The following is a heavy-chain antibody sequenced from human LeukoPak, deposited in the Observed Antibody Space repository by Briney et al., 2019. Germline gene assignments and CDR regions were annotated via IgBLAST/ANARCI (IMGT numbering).Heavy chain of an antibody. CDR3: ASLTPLYCGGDCFGFDAFDI. CDR2: IIPIFGTA. D-gene: IGHD2-21*02. Sequence: SVKVSCKASGGTFSSYAISWARQAPGQGLEWMGRIIPIFGTANYAQKFQGRVTITTDESTSTAYMELSSLRSEDTAVYYCASLTPLYCGGDCFGFDAFDIWGQGTMVTVSS. J-gene: IGHJ3*02. CDR1: GGTFSSYA. V-gene: IGHV1-69*05.